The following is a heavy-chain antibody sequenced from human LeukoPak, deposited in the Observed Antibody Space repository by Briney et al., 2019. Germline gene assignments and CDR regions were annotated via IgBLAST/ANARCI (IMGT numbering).Heavy chain of an antibody. Sequence: SETLSLTCTVSGGSISSYYWSWIRQPPGKGLEWIGYIYYSGSTNYNPSLKSRVTISVDTSKNQFSLKLSSVTAADTAAYYCARRVSGYYYYYYMDVWGKGTTVTVSS. CDR3: ARRVSGYYYYYYMDV. CDR2: IYYSGST. CDR1: GGSISSYY. V-gene: IGHV4-59*01. J-gene: IGHJ6*03. D-gene: IGHD2-8*01.